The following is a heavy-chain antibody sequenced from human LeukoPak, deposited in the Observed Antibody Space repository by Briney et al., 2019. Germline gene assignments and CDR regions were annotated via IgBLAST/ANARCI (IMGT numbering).Heavy chain of an antibody. CDR1: GYTFTSYY. Sequence: ASVKVSCQASGYTFTSYYMHWVRQAPGQGLEWMGIINHSGGSTSYAQKFQGRVTMTRDTSTSTVYMELSSLRSEDTAVYYCARDLDYYDSSGTLDYWGQGTLVTVSS. J-gene: IGHJ4*02. D-gene: IGHD3-22*01. CDR3: ARDLDYYDSSGTLDY. V-gene: IGHV1-46*01. CDR2: INHSGGST.